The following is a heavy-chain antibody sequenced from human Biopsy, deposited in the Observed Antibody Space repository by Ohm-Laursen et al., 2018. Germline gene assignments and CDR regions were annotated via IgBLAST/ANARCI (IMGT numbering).Heavy chain of an antibody. CDR2: INHSGRT. CDR1: GGSFSGYY. J-gene: IGHJ6*02. Sequence: TLSLTCPVSGGSFSGYYWSWIRQTPGKGLEWIGEINHSGRTNYNPSPKSRVTISVDTSKNQFSLKVRSVTAADTAVYYCVRGVDYYDPYHYYALDVWGQGTTVTVSS. CDR3: VRGVDYYDPYHYYALDV. D-gene: IGHD3-22*01. V-gene: IGHV4-34*01.